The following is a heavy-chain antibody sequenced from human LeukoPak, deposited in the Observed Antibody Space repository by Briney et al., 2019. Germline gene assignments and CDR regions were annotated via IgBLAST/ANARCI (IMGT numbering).Heavy chain of an antibody. CDR1: GGSSNSYY. Sequence: PSETLSLTCTVCGGSSNSYYWIWLPQAPGKGLVGLGYIYYSGSTNYNPSLESPVTISVDTSRTQFILKLSPVTAATAGLYYRGTAYGCTYWGQGTLVTVSS. J-gene: IGHJ4*02. D-gene: IGHD2-8*01. CDR2: IYYSGST. CDR3: GTAYGCTY. V-gene: IGHV4-59*01.